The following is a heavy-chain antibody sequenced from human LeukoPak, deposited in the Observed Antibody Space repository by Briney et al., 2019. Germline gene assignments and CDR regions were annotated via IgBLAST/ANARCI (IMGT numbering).Heavy chain of an antibody. J-gene: IGHJ4*02. CDR1: GFTFSSYS. D-gene: IGHD5-18*01. CDR3: AKNGAYSYEDYFDY. V-gene: IGHV3-21*04. Sequence: GGSLRLSCAASGFTFSSYSMNWVRQAPGKGLEWVSSISSSSSYIYYADSVKGRFTISRDNAKNSLYLQMNSLRAEDTAIYYCAKNGAYSYEDYFDYWGQGTLVTVSS. CDR2: ISSSSSYI.